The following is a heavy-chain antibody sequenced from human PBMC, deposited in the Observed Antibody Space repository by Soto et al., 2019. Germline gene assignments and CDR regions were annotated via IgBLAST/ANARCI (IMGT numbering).Heavy chain of an antibody. D-gene: IGHD3-3*01. CDR1: GFTFSSYG. Sequence: GGSLRLSCAASGFTFSSYGMHWVRQAPGKGLEWVAVIWYDGSNKYYADSVKGRFTISRDNSKNTLYLQMNSLRAEDTAVYYCARLNYDFWSGDPEYYFDYWGQGTLVTVSS. CDR2: IWYDGSNK. CDR3: ARLNYDFWSGDPEYYFDY. J-gene: IGHJ4*02. V-gene: IGHV3-33*01.